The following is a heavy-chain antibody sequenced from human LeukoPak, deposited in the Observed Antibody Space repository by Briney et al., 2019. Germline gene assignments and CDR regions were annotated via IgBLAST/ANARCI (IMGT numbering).Heavy chain of an antibody. V-gene: IGHV4-4*02. CDR3: AKSNGYGLVDI. J-gene: IGHJ3*02. D-gene: IGHD3-10*01. CDR1: GVSISSNLW. Sequence: SETLSLTCAVSGVSISSNLWWTWVRQPPGKGLEWIAEIHHSGSINYNPSLKSRVTISVDKAKNQFSLNLNSVTAADTAVYYCAKSNGYGLVDIWGQGTMVTVSS. CDR2: IHHSGSI.